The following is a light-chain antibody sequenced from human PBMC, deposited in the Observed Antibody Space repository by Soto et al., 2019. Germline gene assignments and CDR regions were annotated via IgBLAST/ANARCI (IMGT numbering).Light chain of an antibody. V-gene: IGKV3-15*01. CDR3: QQYSDWPLT. CDR2: ATS. J-gene: IGKJ4*01. CDR1: QSVGNN. Sequence: EIVVTQSPATLSVSPGERATLSCRASQSVGNNFAWYQQKPGQAPRLLIFATSTRATGVPARFSGSGSGTEFTLTISSLQSEDFAAYYCQQYSDWPLTFGGGTKVEIE.